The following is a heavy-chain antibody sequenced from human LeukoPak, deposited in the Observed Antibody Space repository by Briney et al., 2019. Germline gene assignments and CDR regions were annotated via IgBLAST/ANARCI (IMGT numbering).Heavy chain of an antibody. CDR1: GFTFSSNS. V-gene: IGHV3-48*01. Sequence: GGSLRLSCAASGFTFSSNSMNWVRQAPGKGLEWVSYISSSSSTTYYADSVKGGFTISRDNAKNSLYLQMNSLRAEDTAVYYCARVGSYYDMDVWGQGTTATVSS. CDR2: ISSSSSTT. D-gene: IGHD2-15*01. CDR3: ARVGSYYDMDV. J-gene: IGHJ6*02.